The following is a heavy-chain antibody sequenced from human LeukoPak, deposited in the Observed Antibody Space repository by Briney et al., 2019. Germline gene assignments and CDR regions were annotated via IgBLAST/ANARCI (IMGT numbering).Heavy chain of an antibody. CDR3: ARPNYYGSGSYRD. J-gene: IGHJ4*02. V-gene: IGHV4-59*01. Sequence: PSETLSLTCTVSGGSISSYYWSWIRQPPGKGLEWIGYIYYSGSTNYNPSLKSRVTISVDTSKNQFSLKLSSVTAADTAVYYCARPNYYGSGSYRDWGQGTLVTVSS. CDR1: GGSISSYY. CDR2: IYYSGST. D-gene: IGHD3-10*01.